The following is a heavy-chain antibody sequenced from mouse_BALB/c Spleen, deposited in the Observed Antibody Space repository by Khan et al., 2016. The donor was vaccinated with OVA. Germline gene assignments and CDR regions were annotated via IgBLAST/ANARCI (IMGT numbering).Heavy chain of an antibody. V-gene: IGHV2-6-4*01. CDR3: ARAYYRYDGYYAMDY. J-gene: IGHJ4*01. Sequence: QVQLKQSGPGLVAPSQSLSITCTVSGFSLSRYNIHWVRQPPGKGLEWLGMIWGGGGTDYNSTLKSRLSLSKDNSKSQVFLKMNSLQTDDTAMYYGARAYYRYDGYYAMDYWGQGTSVTVSS. CDR2: IWGGGGT. D-gene: IGHD2-14*01. CDR1: GFSLSRYN.